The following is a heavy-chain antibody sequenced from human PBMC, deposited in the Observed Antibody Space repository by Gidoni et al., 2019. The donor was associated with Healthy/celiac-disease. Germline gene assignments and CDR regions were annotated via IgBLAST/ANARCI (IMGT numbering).Heavy chain of an antibody. J-gene: IGHJ3*02. Sequence: QVQLVQAGAEVKKPGASVKGACQASGYTFTSYGISWVRQAPGQGLEWMGWISAYNGNTNYAQKLQGRVTMTTDTSTSTAYMELRSLRSDDTAVYYCARVPEFTNYDFWSGYSPSSAFDIWGQGTMVTVSS. CDR2: ISAYNGNT. CDR1: GYTFTSYG. V-gene: IGHV1-18*01. D-gene: IGHD3-3*01. CDR3: ARVPEFTNYDFWSGYSPSSAFDI.